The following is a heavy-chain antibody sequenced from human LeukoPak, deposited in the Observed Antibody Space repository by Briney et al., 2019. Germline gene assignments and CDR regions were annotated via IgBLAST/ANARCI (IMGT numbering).Heavy chain of an antibody. V-gene: IGHV3-23*01. J-gene: IGHJ4*02. D-gene: IGHD6-13*01. CDR1: GFTFSSYA. Sequence: PGGSLRLSCAASGFTFSSYAMSWVRLAPGKGLEWVSAIVGSGGSTYYADSVRGRFTISRDDSRNTFSLQLDSLRVDDTALYYCAKDASRHGSSTWFYFDRWGQGILVSVSS. CDR2: IVGSGGST. CDR3: AKDASRHGSSTWFYFDR.